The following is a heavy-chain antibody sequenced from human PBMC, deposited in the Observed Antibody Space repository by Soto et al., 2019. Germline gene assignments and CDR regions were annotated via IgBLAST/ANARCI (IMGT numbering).Heavy chain of an antibody. D-gene: IGHD2-15*01. CDR2: INSDGSST. J-gene: IGHJ6*02. Sequence: EVQLVESGGGLVQRGGSLRVSCAASGFTFSRFWMHWVRQAPGMGLVWVSRINSDGSSTNYADSVKGRFTISRDNAKNTLYLQMNSLRVEDSAVYYCARAGGSCSGRSCTHKDFYSMDVWGQGTTVTVSS. CDR1: GFTFSRFW. CDR3: ARAGGSCSGRSCTHKDFYSMDV. V-gene: IGHV3-74*01.